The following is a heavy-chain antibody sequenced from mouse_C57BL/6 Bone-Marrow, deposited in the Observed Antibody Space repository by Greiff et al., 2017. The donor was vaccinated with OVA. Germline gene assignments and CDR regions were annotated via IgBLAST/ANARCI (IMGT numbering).Heavy chain of an antibody. V-gene: IGHV5-6*01. Sequence: EVNVVESGGDLVKPGGSLKLSCAASGFTFSSYGMSWVRQTPDQRLAWVATISSGGSYTYYPDSVKGRFTISRDNAKNTLYLQMSSLKSEDTAMYYCARHHYYGSSYGYWGQGTTLTVSS. CDR1: GFTFSSYG. J-gene: IGHJ2*01. D-gene: IGHD1-1*01. CDR3: ARHHYYGSSYGY. CDR2: ISSGGSYT.